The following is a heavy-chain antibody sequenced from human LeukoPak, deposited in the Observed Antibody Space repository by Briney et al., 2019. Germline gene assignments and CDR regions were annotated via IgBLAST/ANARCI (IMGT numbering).Heavy chain of an antibody. J-gene: IGHJ4*02. V-gene: IGHV3-74*01. CDR2: INGDGSST. CDR1: GFTFRTYW. D-gene: IGHD3-10*01. CDR3: ARAGSGPDY. Sequence: PGGSLRLSCAASGFTFRTYWMYWVRQAPGKGLVWVSRINGDGSSTSYADSVKGRFTISRDNAKNTVYLQMHSLRADDSAVYYCARAGSGPDYWGQGTLVTVSS.